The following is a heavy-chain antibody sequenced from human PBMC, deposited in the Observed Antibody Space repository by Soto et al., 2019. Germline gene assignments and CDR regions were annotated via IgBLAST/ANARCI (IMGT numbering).Heavy chain of an antibody. V-gene: IGHV1-69*01. CDR3: ARDRRGYGSGVRS. CDR2: IIPIFGTA. Sequence: QVQLVQSGAEVKKPGSSVKVSCKASGGTFSSYAISWVRQAPGQGLEWMGGIIPIFGTANYAQQFQGRVTITADESTSTDYMELSRLGYADTAVYYCARDRRGYGSGVRSWGQGTLVTVSS. CDR1: GGTFSSYA. J-gene: IGHJ5*02. D-gene: IGHD3-10*01.